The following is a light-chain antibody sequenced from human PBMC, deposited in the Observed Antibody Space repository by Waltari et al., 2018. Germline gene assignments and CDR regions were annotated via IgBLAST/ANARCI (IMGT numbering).Light chain of an antibody. V-gene: IGKV1-39*01. J-gene: IGKJ3*01. CDR2: SAS. CDR1: QSISIY. Sequence: DIQMTQSPSSLSASVGDRVTNTCRASQSISIYLNWCQQKPGKAPTLLIYSASTLQSGVPSRFSGSGSGTDFTLTITSLQPEDVATYYCQQSYNTPFTFGPGTKV. CDR3: QQSYNTPFT.